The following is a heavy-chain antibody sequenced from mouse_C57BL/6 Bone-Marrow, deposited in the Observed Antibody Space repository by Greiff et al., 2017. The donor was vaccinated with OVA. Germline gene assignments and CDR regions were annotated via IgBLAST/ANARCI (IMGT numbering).Heavy chain of an antibody. D-gene: IGHD1-1*01. CDR2: IYPGSGST. CDR1: GYTFTSYW. V-gene: IGHV1-55*01. J-gene: IGHJ1*03. Sequence: QVQLQQSGAELVKPGASVKMSCKASGYTFTSYWITWVKQRPGQGLEWIGDIYPGSGSTNYNEKFKSKATLTVDTSSSTAYMQLSSLTSEDSAVYYCARALYGSSYGYFDVWGTGTTVTVSS. CDR3: ARALYGSSYGYFDV.